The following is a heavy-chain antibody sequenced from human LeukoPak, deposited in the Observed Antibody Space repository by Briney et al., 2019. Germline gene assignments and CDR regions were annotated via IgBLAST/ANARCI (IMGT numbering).Heavy chain of an antibody. D-gene: IGHD5-24*01. CDR3: ARAIEEMATTSYYYYYYMDV. CDR2: MYSSGST. V-gene: IGHV4-39*07. CDR1: GGSISSSSYY. J-gene: IGHJ6*03. Sequence: SETLSLTCTVSGGSISSSSYYWGWIRQPPGKGLEWIGSMYSSGSTYYNPSLKSRVTISVDTSKNQFSLKLSSVTAADTAVYYCARAIEEMATTSYYYYYYMDVWGKGTTVTISS.